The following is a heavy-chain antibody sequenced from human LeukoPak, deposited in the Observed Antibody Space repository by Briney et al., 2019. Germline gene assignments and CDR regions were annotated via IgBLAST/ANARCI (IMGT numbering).Heavy chain of an antibody. Sequence: SVKVSCKASGGTFSSYAIIWVRQAPRQGLEWMGRIIPILGIANYAQKFQGRVTITADKSTSTAYMELSSLRSEDTAVYYCARDLKRDGYNGDYWGQGTLVTVSA. V-gene: IGHV1-69*04. CDR2: IIPILGIA. J-gene: IGHJ4*02. CDR1: GGTFSSYA. CDR3: ARDLKRDGYNGDY. D-gene: IGHD5-24*01.